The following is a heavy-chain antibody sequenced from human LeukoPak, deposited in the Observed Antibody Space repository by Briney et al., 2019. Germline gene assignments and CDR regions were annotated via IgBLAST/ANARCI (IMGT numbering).Heavy chain of an antibody. CDR1: GFTFSSYS. J-gene: IGHJ4*02. V-gene: IGHV3-21*01. CDR3: ARGPDPLYVWGSYLIEYYFDY. D-gene: IGHD3-16*02. Sequence: PGGSLRLSCAASGFTFSSYSMNWVRQAPGKGLEWVSSISSSSSYIYYADSVKGRFTVSRDKAKNSLYLQMNSLRAEDTAVYYCARGPDPLYVWGSYLIEYYFDYWGQGTLVTVSS. CDR2: ISSSSSYI.